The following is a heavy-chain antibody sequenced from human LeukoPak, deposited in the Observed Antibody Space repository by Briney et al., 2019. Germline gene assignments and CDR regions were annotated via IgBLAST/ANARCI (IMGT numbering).Heavy chain of an antibody. V-gene: IGHV4-59*12. J-gene: IGHJ5*02. CDR3: ARDSGTTGEVKFDP. D-gene: IGHD3-10*01. CDR1: GGSISSYY. Sequence: SETLSLTCTVSGGSISSYYWSWIRQPPGKGLEWIGYIYYSGSTNYNPSLKSRVTMSVDSSKNQFSLKVTSVTAADTAVYYCARDSGTTGEVKFDPWGQGTLVTVSS. CDR2: IYYSGST.